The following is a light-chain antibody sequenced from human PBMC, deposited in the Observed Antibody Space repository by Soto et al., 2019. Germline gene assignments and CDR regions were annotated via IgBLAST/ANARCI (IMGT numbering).Light chain of an antibody. CDR2: HAS. CDR3: QQYNSYP. J-gene: IGKJ1*01. V-gene: IGKV1-5*02. Sequence: DIQMTQSPSSLSASVGDRVTIICRASHNIERWLAWYQQKPGTAPKLLIYHASTLESGVPSRFSGSGSGTEFTLTISSLQPDDFATYYCQQYNSYPFGQGTKVDIK. CDR1: HNIERW.